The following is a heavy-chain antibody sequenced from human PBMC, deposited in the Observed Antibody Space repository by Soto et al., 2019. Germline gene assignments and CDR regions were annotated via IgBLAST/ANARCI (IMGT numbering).Heavy chain of an antibody. V-gene: IGHV4-59*01. D-gene: IGHD6-6*01. J-gene: IGHJ6*02. CDR2: IYYSGST. Sequence: NPSETLSLTCTVSGGSISSYYWSWIRQPPGKGLEWIGYIYYSGSTNYNPSLKSRVTVSVDTSKNQFSLKLSSVTAADTAVYYCARGGRIAARPYYYGMDVWGQGTTVTVSS. CDR1: GGSISSYY. CDR3: ARGGRIAARPYYYGMDV.